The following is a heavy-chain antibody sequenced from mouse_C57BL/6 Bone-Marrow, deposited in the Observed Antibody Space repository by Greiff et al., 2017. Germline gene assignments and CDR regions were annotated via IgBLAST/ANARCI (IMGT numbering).Heavy chain of an antibody. V-gene: IGHV5-12*01. J-gene: IGHJ1*03. D-gene: IGHD2-13*01. CDR3: ARHGEDRGYVDV. Sequence: EVQGVESGGGLVQPGGSLKLSCAASGFTFSDYYMYWVRQTPEQRLEWVAYISNGGGSTYYPDTVKGRFTISRDKAENTLYLQLSRLKSEDTAMYYCARHGEDRGYVDVWGTGTTLTVSS. CDR2: ISNGGGST. CDR1: GFTFSDYY.